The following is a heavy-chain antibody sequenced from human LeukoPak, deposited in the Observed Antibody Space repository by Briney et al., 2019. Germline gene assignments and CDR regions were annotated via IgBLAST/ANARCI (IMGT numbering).Heavy chain of an antibody. V-gene: IGHV3-23*01. D-gene: IGHD3-16*02. CDR1: GFTFSSYA. CDR3: AKDQGLITFGGVIVMRNAFDI. J-gene: IGHJ3*02. Sequence: PVGSLRLSCAASGFTFSSYAMSWVRQAPGEGLEWVSAISGSGGSTYYADSVKGRFTISRDNSKNTLYLQMNSLRAEDTAVYYCAKDQGLITFGGVIVMRNAFDIWGQGTMVTVSS. CDR2: ISGSGGST.